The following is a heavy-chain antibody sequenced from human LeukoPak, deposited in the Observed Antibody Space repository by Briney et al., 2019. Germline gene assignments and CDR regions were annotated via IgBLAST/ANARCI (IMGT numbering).Heavy chain of an antibody. CDR2: IRYDGSNK. D-gene: IGHD3-9*01. V-gene: IGHV3-30*02. CDR3: AKDPRSRDRYSWVNWFDP. Sequence: PGGSLRLSCAASGFTFSSYGMHWVRQAPGKGLEWVAFIRYDGSNKYYADSVKGRFTISRDNSKNTLYLQMNSLRAEDTAVYYCAKDPRSRDRYSWVNWFDPWGQGTLVAVSS. J-gene: IGHJ5*02. CDR1: GFTFSSYG.